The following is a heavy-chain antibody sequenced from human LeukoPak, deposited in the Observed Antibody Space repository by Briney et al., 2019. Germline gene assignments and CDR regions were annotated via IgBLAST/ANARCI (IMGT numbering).Heavy chain of an antibody. D-gene: IGHD6-19*01. V-gene: IGHV4-59*12. J-gene: IGHJ5*02. Sequence: SETLSLTCTVSGGSISSYYWNWIRQPPGKGLEWIGYISYSGSTNYNPSLKSRVTISVDTSKNQFSLKLSSVTAADTAVYYCAREVGGTGGWFDPWGQGTLVIVSS. CDR3: AREVGGTGGWFDP. CDR2: ISYSGST. CDR1: GGSISSYY.